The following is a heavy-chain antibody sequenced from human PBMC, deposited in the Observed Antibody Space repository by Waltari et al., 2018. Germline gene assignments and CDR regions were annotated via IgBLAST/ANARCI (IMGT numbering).Heavy chain of an antibody. CDR1: GFTFSNYG. D-gene: IGHD6-25*01. J-gene: IGHJ3*02. Sequence: VQLVESGGGVVQTGGSLRISCAASGFTFSNYGMHWVRQVPGKGLEWVSRINTDGSSTSYADSVKGRFTISRDNAKNTLYLQMNSLRAEDTAVYYCAREQGGYAFDIWGQGTMVTVSS. V-gene: IGHV3-74*01. CDR2: INTDGSST. CDR3: AREQGGYAFDI.